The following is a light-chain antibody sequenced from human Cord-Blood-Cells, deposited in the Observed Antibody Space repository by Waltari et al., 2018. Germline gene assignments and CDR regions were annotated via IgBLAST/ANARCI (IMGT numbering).Light chain of an antibody. CDR3: CSYAGSSTLV. V-gene: IGLV2-23*01. CDR1: SSDVGSYNL. CDR2: EGS. J-gene: IGLJ2*01. Sequence: QSALTQPASVSGSPGQSITISCTGTSSDVGSYNLVSWYQKHPGKAPKLMICEGSKRPSGVSNRFAGSKAGNTASLTISGLQAEDEADYYCCSYAGSSTLVFGGGTKLTVL.